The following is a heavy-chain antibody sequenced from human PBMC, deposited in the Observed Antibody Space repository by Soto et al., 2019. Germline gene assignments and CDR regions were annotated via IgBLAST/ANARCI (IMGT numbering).Heavy chain of an antibody. CDR3: ARGAITMSPDDAFDI. V-gene: IGHV3-48*04. CDR2: IGAGHSPL. D-gene: IGHD3-10*02. Sequence: LRLSCAASGFTFQKYSMAWVRQAPGKGLEWVSYIGAGHSPLLYADSVKGRFTISRDNAKNTLYLQMNSLRAEDTAVYYCARGAITMSPDDAFDIWGQGTMVTVSS. J-gene: IGHJ3*02. CDR1: GFTFQKYS.